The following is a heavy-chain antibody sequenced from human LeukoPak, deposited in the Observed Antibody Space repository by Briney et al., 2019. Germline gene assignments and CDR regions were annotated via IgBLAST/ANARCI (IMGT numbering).Heavy chain of an antibody. V-gene: IGHV1-69*06. Sequence: GASVKVSCKASGGTFSSYAISWVRQAPGQGLEWMGGIIPIFGTANYAQKFQGRVTITAHKSTSTAYMELSSLRAEDTALYYCAREGLAYYDFWSGYVHYFDYWGQGTLLTVSS. CDR1: GGTFSSYA. CDR3: AREGLAYYDFWSGYVHYFDY. J-gene: IGHJ4*02. CDR2: IIPIFGTA. D-gene: IGHD3-3*01.